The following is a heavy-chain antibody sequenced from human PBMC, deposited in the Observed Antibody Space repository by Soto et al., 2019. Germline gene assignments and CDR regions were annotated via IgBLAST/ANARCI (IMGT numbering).Heavy chain of an antibody. Sequence: PGGSLRLSCAASGFIFSTYAMNWVRQAPGKGLEWVSAISNSGDSTFYAESVRGRFTISRDNSINTLYLQMSSLRTEDTAVYYCAHPRGYGVFDAVDIWGQGTMVIVSS. CDR1: GFIFSTYA. D-gene: IGHD4-17*01. CDR3: AHPRGYGVFDAVDI. J-gene: IGHJ3*02. CDR2: ISNSGDST. V-gene: IGHV3-23*01.